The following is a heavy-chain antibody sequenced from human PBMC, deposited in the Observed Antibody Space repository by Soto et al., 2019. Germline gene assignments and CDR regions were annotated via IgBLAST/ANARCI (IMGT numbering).Heavy chain of an antibody. CDR2: ISSSSSYI. CDR3: ARDRCVATVCYYYYGMDV. CDR1: GFTFSSYS. D-gene: IGHD5-12*01. J-gene: IGHJ6*02. Sequence: GGSLRLSCAASGFTFSSYSMNWVRQAPGKGLEWVSSISSSSSYIYYADSVKGRFTISRDNAKNSLYLQMNSLRAEDTAVYYCARDRCVATVCYYYYGMDVWGQGTTVTVSS. V-gene: IGHV3-21*01.